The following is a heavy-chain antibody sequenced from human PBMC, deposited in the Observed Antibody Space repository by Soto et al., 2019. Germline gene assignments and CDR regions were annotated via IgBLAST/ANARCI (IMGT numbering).Heavy chain of an antibody. CDR1: EYTFTSYY. J-gene: IGHJ3*02. CDR2: INPSGGST. CDR3: ARVRYSSGWLADELAFDI. Sequence: GASVKVSCKASEYTFTSYYMHWVRQAPGQGLEWIRIINPSGGSTSYAQKFQGRVTMTRDTSTSTVYMELSSLRSEDTAVYYCARVRYSSGWLADELAFDIWGQGTMVTVSS. V-gene: IGHV1-46*03. D-gene: IGHD6-19*01.